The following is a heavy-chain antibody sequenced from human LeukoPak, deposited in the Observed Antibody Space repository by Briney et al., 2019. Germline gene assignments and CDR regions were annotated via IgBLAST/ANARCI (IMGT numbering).Heavy chain of an antibody. CDR3: ATTYYGDYGMDV. CDR1: GYTLPQLS. CDR2: FDPEDGET. D-gene: IGHD4-17*01. Sequence: ASVPVSCLVSGYTLPQLSMHWVGPAPGKGLAWMGGFDPEDGETIYAQKFQGRVTMTEDTSTDTAYMELSSLRSEDTAVYYCATTYYGDYGMDVWGKGTTVTVSS. J-gene: IGHJ6*04. V-gene: IGHV1-24*01.